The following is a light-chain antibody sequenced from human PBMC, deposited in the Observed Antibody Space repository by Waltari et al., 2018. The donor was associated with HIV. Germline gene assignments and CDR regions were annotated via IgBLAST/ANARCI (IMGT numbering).Light chain of an antibody. CDR1: SSYVGSYNL. CDR3: CSYTGSNPFLL. V-gene: IGLV2-23*02. J-gene: IGLJ2*01. Sequence: QSALTQPASVSGSPGQSITISCTGTSSYVGSYNLVSWYQQHPGRAPKVMIYEVSKRPSGVSNRFSGSKSGNTASLTISGLQAEDEADYYCCSYTGSNPFLLFGGGNKLTVL. CDR2: EVS.